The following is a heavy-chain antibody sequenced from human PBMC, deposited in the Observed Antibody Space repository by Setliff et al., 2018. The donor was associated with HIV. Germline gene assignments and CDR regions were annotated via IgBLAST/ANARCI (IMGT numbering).Heavy chain of an antibody. V-gene: IGHV4-59*01. CDR2: IYHFGNT. CDR1: GGSFSDYY. J-gene: IGHJ6*03. Sequence: SETLSLTCAVYGGSFSDYYWTWIRQPPGKGLEYIGYIYHFGNTNYNPSLKSRVTMSVDTSRNRVSLKLSSVTAADTAVYYCARDAFDYTAYYYSYMDVWGKGTTVTVSS. CDR3: ARDAFDYTAYYYSYMDV. D-gene: IGHD4-4*01.